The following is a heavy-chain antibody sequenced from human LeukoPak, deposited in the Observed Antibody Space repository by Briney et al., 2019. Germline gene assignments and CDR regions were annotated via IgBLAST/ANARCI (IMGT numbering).Heavy chain of an antibody. V-gene: IGHV3-48*04. D-gene: IGHD3-22*01. CDR1: GFTFNRYT. Sequence: GGSLRLSCVASGFTFNRYTINWVRQAPGKGLEWVSYVSSSGSTIYYADSVKGRFTISRDNAKNSLYLQMNSLRAEDTAVYYCARDQFDYYDSSGHDAFDIWGQGTMVTVSS. CDR3: ARDQFDYYDSSGHDAFDI. CDR2: VSSSGSTI. J-gene: IGHJ3*02.